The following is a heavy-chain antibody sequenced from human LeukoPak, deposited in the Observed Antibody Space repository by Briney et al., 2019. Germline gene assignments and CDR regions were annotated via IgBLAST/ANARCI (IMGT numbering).Heavy chain of an antibody. V-gene: IGHV3-23*01. J-gene: IGHJ4*02. CDR2: ISGSGGST. Sequence: SGGSLRLSCAASGFTFSSYGMSWVRQAPGKGLEWVSAISGSGGSTYYADSVKGRFTISRDNSKNTLYLQMNSLRAEDTAVYYCAKSPYGSGSYGYFDYWGQGTLVTVSS. D-gene: IGHD3-10*01. CDR3: AKSPYGSGSYGYFDY. CDR1: GFTFSSYG.